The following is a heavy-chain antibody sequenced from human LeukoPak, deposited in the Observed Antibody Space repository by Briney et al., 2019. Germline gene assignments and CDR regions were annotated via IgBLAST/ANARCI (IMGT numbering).Heavy chain of an antibody. V-gene: IGHV4-34*01. J-gene: IGHJ4*02. CDR1: GGSFSGYY. Sequence: SETLSLTRAVYGGSFSGYYWSWIRQPPGKGLEWIGEINHSGSTNYNPSLKSRVTISVDTSKNQFSLKLSSVTAADTAVYYCAGYCGGDCYAPDNFDYWGQGTLVTVSS. CDR2: INHSGST. D-gene: IGHD2-21*02. CDR3: AGYCGGDCYAPDNFDY.